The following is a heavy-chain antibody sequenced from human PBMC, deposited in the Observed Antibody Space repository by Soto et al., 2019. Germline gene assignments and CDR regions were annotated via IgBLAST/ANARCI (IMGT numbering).Heavy chain of an antibody. Sequence: AGGSLRLSCAASGFTFSSYGMHWVRQAPGKGLEWVAVIWYDGSNKYYADSVKGRFTISRDNSKNTLYLQMNSLRAEDTAVYYCARGLVRKYYDFWSGSVSYGMDVWGQGTTVTVSS. CDR3: ARGLVRKYYDFWSGSVSYGMDV. D-gene: IGHD3-3*01. V-gene: IGHV3-33*01. J-gene: IGHJ6*02. CDR2: IWYDGSNK. CDR1: GFTFSSYG.